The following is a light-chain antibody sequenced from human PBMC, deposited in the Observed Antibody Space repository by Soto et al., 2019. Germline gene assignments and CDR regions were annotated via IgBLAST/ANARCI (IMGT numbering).Light chain of an antibody. CDR3: QQSYSTPVT. CDR1: QSLNNY. V-gene: IGKV1-39*01. J-gene: IGKJ1*01. CDR2: AAS. Sequence: DIQMTQSPSSLSESVGDRVTITCRASQSLNNYLNWYQQKPGKAPKLLIYAASNLQSGVPSRFSGSGSGTDFTLTISSPQPEDFATYYCQQSYSTPVTFGQGTKVEIK.